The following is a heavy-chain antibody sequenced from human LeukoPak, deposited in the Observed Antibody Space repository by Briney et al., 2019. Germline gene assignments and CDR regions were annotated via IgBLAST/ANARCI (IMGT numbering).Heavy chain of an antibody. Sequence: GASVKVSCKASGYTFTSYGISWVRQAPGQGLEWMGWISAYNGNTNYAQKLQGRVTMTTDTSTSTAYMELRSLRSEDTAVYYCAATITMVRGVIYWFDPWGQGTLVTVSS. D-gene: IGHD3-10*01. CDR2: ISAYNGNT. CDR1: GYTFTSYG. V-gene: IGHV1-18*01. J-gene: IGHJ5*02. CDR3: AATITMVRGVIYWFDP.